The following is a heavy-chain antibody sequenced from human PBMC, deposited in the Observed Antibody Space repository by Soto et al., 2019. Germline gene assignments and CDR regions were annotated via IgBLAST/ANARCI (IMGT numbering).Heavy chain of an antibody. V-gene: IGHV1-18*01. CDR2: ISAYNGNT. D-gene: IGHD1-26*01. CDR3: ARSPPVIGANWFDP. CDR1: RYTFTSCG. J-gene: IGHJ5*02. Sequence: VSVKVSSKASRYTFTSCGLSSVHQAPGQGLEWMGWISAYNGNTNYAQKLQGRVTMTTDISTNQFSLQLNSVTPEDTALYYCARSPPVIGANWFDPWGQGTLVTVSS.